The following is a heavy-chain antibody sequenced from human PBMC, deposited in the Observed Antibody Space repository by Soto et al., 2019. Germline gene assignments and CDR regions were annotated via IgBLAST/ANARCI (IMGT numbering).Heavy chain of an antibody. CDR3: AREDDYYDSSGYFDY. Sequence: ESVGGVVQPGRSLRLSCAASGFTFSSYAMHWVRQAPGKGLEWVAVISYDGSNKYYADSVKGRFTISSDNSKNTLYLQMNSLRAEDTAVYYCAREDDYYDSSGYFDYWGQGTLVTVSS. V-gene: IGHV3-30-3*01. D-gene: IGHD3-22*01. CDR1: GFTFSSYA. J-gene: IGHJ4*02. CDR2: ISYDGSNK.